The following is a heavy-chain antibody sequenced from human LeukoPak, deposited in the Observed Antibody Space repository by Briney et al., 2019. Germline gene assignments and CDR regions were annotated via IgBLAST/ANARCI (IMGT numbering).Heavy chain of an antibody. J-gene: IGHJ4*02. Sequence: ASVKVSCKASGYTFTGYYMHWVRQAPGQGLEWMGWINPNSGGTNYAQKFQGRVTMTRDTSTSTAYMELSRLRSDDTAVYYCARAGLLDRPDFWSGYCRYWGQGTLVTVSS. D-gene: IGHD3-3*01. CDR2: INPNSGGT. CDR3: ARAGLLDRPDFWSGYCRY. V-gene: IGHV1-2*02. CDR1: GYTFTGYY.